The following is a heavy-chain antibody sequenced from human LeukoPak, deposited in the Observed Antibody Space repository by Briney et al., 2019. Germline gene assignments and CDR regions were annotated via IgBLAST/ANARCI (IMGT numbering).Heavy chain of an antibody. Sequence: SETLSLTCTVSGGSISNYYWSWIRQPPGKGLEWIGYIYYSGSTNYNPSLKSRVTISVDTSKNQFSLKLSSVTAADTAVYYCAGGRSSTSLNYYYYYMDVWGKGTTVTVSS. CDR3: AGGRSSTSLNYYYYYMDV. D-gene: IGHD2-2*01. V-gene: IGHV4-59*01. CDR1: GGSISNYY. CDR2: IYYSGST. J-gene: IGHJ6*03.